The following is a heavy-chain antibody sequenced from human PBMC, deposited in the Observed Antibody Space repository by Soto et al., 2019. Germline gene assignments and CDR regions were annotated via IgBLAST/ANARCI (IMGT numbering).Heavy chain of an antibody. CDR1: GFTFSSYW. CDR3: ARDSRRRTYYDILTGYPPHNWFDP. J-gene: IGHJ5*02. V-gene: IGHV3-74*01. D-gene: IGHD3-9*01. Sequence: GGSLRLSCAASGFTFSSYWMHWVRQAPGKGLVWVSRINSDGSSTSYADSVKGRFTISRDNAKNTLYLQMNSLRAEDTAVYYCARDSRRRTYYDILTGYPPHNWFDPWGQGTLVTVSS. CDR2: INSDGSST.